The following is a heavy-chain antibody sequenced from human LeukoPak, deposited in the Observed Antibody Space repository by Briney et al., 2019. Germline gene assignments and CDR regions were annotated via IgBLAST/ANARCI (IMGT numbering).Heavy chain of an antibody. CDR2: ISTYNGHT. CDR1: GYTFTSYG. V-gene: IGHV1-18*01. D-gene: IGHD3-22*01. J-gene: IGHJ5*02. Sequence: ASVKVSCKASGYTFTSYGISWVRQAPGQGLEWMGWISTYNGHTNYARKVQGRVTMTRNTSISTAYMELSSLRSEDTAVYYCARGVYYHDSSGRGFDPWGQGTLVTVSS. CDR3: ARGVYYHDSSGRGFDP.